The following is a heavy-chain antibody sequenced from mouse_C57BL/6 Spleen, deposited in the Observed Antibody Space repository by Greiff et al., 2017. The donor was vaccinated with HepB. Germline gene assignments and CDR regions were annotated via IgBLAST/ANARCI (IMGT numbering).Heavy chain of an antibody. V-gene: IGHV3-8*01. J-gene: IGHJ4*01. CDR3: ARGGFYYYGSSFYAMDY. CDR1: GYSITSDY. CDR2: ISYSGST. Sequence: EVKLMESGPGLAKPSQTLSLTCSVTGYSITSDYWNWIRKFPGNKLEYMGYISYSGSTYYNPSLKSRISITRDTSKNQYYLQLNSVTTEDTATYYCARGGFYYYGSSFYAMDYWGQGTSVTVSS. D-gene: IGHD1-1*01.